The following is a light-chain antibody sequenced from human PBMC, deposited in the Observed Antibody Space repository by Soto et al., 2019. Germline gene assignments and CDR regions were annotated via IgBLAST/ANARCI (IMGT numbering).Light chain of an antibody. J-gene: IGLJ1*01. CDR1: SSDVGGYNY. V-gene: IGLV2-14*01. CDR3: SSYTSISIDYV. CDR2: EVS. Sequence: QSALTQPASVSGSPGQSITISCTGTSSDVGGYNYVSWYQQHPGKAPKLMIYEVSNRPSGVSNRFSGSKSGNTASLTISGLQAEDEADYYCSSYTSISIDYVFGTGTKLTVL.